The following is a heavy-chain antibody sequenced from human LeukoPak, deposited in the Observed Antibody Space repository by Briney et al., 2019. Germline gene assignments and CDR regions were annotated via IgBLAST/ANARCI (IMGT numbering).Heavy chain of an antibody. D-gene: IGHD6-19*01. CDR3: ARHGSDKTFDY. J-gene: IGHJ4*02. Sequence: PSETLSLTCTVSGGSISSSSYYWGWIRQPPGKVLEWIGSICYSGSTYYNPSLKSRVTISVDTSKNQFSLKLSSVTAADTAVYYCARHGSDKTFDYWGQGTLVTVSS. V-gene: IGHV4-39*01. CDR2: ICYSGST. CDR1: GGSISSSSYY.